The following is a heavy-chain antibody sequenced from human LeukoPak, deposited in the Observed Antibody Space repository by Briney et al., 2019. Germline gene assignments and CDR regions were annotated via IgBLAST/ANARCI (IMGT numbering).Heavy chain of an antibody. Sequence: GGSLRLSCAASGFTFTSYWTPWVRQAPGKGLVWVSRISIDGSTTTYADSVRGRFTISRDNTKNTLYLQMNSLRAEDTAVYYCAINSGTVFDYWGQGTLVTVFS. V-gene: IGHV3-74*01. CDR2: ISIDGSTT. D-gene: IGHD1-20*01. CDR1: GFTFTSYW. J-gene: IGHJ4*02. CDR3: AINSGTVFDY.